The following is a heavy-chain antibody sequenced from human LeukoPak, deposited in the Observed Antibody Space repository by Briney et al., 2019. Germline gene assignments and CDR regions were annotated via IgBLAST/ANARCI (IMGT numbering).Heavy chain of an antibody. Sequence: GGSLRLSCAASGFTFSSHAMSWVRQAPGKGLEWVSAISSGGGSTYYAASVKGRFTISRDNSKNTLYLQMTSLRAEDMAVYYCAKEPYSGSQLLDYWGQGTLVTVSS. J-gene: IGHJ4*02. CDR3: AKEPYSGSQLLDY. CDR1: GFTFSSHA. V-gene: IGHV3-23*01. D-gene: IGHD1-26*01. CDR2: ISSGGGST.